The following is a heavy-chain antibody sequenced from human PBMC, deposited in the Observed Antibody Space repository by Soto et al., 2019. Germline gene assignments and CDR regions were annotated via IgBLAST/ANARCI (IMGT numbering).Heavy chain of an antibody. D-gene: IGHD2-8*01. CDR3: AKDRQPDGLWPFDH. V-gene: IGHV3-23*01. Sequence: GSLRLSCAASGFTFSTYAMSWVRQAPGKGLEWVSGLYGNGGGITYADSVKGRFTISRDNSNNMLYLQMHSLRAEDTAVYYCAKDRQPDGLWPFDHWGQGTLVTVSS. CDR1: GFTFSTYA. CDR2: LYGNGGGI. J-gene: IGHJ4*02.